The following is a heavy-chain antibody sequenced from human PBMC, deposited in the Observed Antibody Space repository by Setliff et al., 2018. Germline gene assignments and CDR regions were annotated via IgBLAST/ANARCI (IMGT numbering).Heavy chain of an antibody. Sequence: RASVKVSCKASGGTFSSYAISWVRQAPGQGLEWMGRINPNSGGTNYAQKFQGRVTMTRDTSISTAYMELSRLRSDDTAVYYCARVRLGLPMVDYWGQGTLVTVSS. CDR3: ARVRLGLPMVDY. CDR2: INPNSGGT. J-gene: IGHJ4*02. CDR1: GGTFSSYA. V-gene: IGHV1-2*06. D-gene: IGHD5-18*01.